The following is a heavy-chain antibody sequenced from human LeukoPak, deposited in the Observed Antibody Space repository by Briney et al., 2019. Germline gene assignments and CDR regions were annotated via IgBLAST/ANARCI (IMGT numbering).Heavy chain of an antibody. Sequence: PGGSLRLSCAASGFTVSSNYMSWVRQAPGKGLEWVSVIYSGGSTYYADSVKGRFTISRDNSKNTLYLQMNSLRAEDTAVYYCAGEAYYYDSSGHKIHDAFDIWGQGTMVTVSS. CDR1: GFTVSSNY. CDR2: IYSGGST. D-gene: IGHD3-22*01. V-gene: IGHV3-66*01. J-gene: IGHJ3*02. CDR3: AGEAYYYDSSGHKIHDAFDI.